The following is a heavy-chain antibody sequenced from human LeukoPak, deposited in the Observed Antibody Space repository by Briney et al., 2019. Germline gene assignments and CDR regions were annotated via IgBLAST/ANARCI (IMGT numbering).Heavy chain of an antibody. Sequence: SETLSLTCTVSGGSISNYYWSWIRQPPGKGLEWVGYIYYSGSTNYNPSLKSRVTISVDTSKNQFSLKMSSVTAEDTAVYYCARGISIVSWGQGTLVTVSS. CDR3: ARGISIVS. D-gene: IGHD2-2*01. CDR1: GGSISNYY. V-gene: IGHV4-59*08. J-gene: IGHJ4*02. CDR2: IYYSGST.